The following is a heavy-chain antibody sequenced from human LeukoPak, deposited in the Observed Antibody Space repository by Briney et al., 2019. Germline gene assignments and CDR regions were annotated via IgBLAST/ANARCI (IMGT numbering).Heavy chain of an antibody. CDR2: INHSGGT. CDR3: ARGQLRLSN. D-gene: IGHD2-2*01. CDR1: GGSFNGYY. Sequence: SETLSLTCAVYGGSFNGYYWTWIRQPPGKGLEWIGEINHSGGTDYNPSLKSRVSISVDTSKYQFSLKLNSVTAADTAVYYCARGQLRLSNWGQGSLVIVS. J-gene: IGHJ4*02. V-gene: IGHV4-34*01.